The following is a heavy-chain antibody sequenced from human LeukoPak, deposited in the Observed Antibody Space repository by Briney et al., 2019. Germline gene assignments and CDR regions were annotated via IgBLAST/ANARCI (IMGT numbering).Heavy chain of an antibody. Sequence: SETLSLTCTVSGGSISSYYWSWIRLPPGKGLEWIGYLSKSGNTNYSPSLKSRVTIFGDTSKNQFFLKLSSVTAADTAVYYCARVRGDSSGYYWNWFDPWGQGTLVTVSS. D-gene: IGHD3-22*01. CDR1: GGSISSYY. CDR3: ARVRGDSSGYYWNWFDP. V-gene: IGHV4-59*01. CDR2: LSKSGNT. J-gene: IGHJ5*02.